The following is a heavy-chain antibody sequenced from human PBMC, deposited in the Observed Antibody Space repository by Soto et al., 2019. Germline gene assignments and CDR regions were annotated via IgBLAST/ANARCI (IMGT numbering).Heavy chain of an antibody. J-gene: IGHJ6*02. CDR1: GYTFTSYG. Sequence: GASVKVSCKASGYTFTSYGISWVRQAPGQGLEWMGWISAYNCNTNYAQKLQGRVTMTTDTSTSTAYMELRSLRSDDTAVYYFATTVTTGFYYCMDVWGQGTTVTVSS. D-gene: IGHD4-17*01. V-gene: IGHV1-18*04. CDR2: ISAYNCNT. CDR3: ATTVTTGFYYCMDV.